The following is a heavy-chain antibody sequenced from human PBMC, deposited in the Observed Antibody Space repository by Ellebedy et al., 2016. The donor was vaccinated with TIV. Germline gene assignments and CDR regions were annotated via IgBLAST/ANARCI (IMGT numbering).Heavy chain of an antibody. CDR1: GGTFSSYA. CDR2: IIPILGIA. CDR3: ARDELAFYSSGWSKHRLGWFDP. Sequence: AASVKVSCKASGGTFSSYAISWVRQAPGQGLEWMGRIIPILGIANYAQKFQGRVTITADKSTSTAYMELSSLRSEDTAVYYCARDELAFYSSGWSKHRLGWFDPWGQGTLVTVSS. J-gene: IGHJ5*02. V-gene: IGHV1-69*04. D-gene: IGHD6-19*01.